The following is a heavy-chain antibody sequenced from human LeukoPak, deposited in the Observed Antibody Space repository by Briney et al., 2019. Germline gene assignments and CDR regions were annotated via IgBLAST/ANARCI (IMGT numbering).Heavy chain of an antibody. CDR3: ARDATHLTYDIYFDY. V-gene: IGHV1-3*03. CDR2: INAGNGNT. D-gene: IGHD3-9*01. J-gene: IGHJ4*02. Sequence: ASVKVSCKASGYTFTSYAMHWVRQAPGQRLEWMGWINAGNGNTKYSQEFQGRVTITRDTSASTAYMELSSLRSEDMAVYYCARDATHLTYDIYFDYWGQGTLVTVSS. CDR1: GYTFTSYA.